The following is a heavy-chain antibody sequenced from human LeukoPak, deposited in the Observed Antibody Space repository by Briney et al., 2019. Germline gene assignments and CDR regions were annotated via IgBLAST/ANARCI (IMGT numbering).Heavy chain of an antibody. CDR2: IYPRDSDT. D-gene: IGHD6-13*01. CDR3: ARHPIAAGGAYNWFDP. Sequence: GESLKISCKGSEYSFTNHWIAWVRQMPGKGLEWMGIIYPRDSDTKYSPSFQGQVTISVDTSINTAYLQWISLKASDTAMYYCARHPIAAGGAYNWFDPWGQGTLVTVSS. J-gene: IGHJ5*02. V-gene: IGHV5-51*01. CDR1: EYSFTNHW.